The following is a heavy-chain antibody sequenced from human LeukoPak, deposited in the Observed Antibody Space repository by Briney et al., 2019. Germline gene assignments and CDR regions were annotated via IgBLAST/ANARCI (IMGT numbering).Heavy chain of an antibody. CDR3: ARGLEVAVAGFYYYYYMDV. V-gene: IGHV1-8*01. J-gene: IGHJ6*03. D-gene: IGHD6-19*01. Sequence: GASVKVSCKASGYTFTSYDINWVRQATGQGLEWMGWMNPNSGNTGYAQKFQGRVTMTRNTSISTAYMELSSLRSEDTAVYYCARGLEVAVAGFYYYYYMDVWGKGTTVTISS. CDR1: GYTFTSYD. CDR2: MNPNSGNT.